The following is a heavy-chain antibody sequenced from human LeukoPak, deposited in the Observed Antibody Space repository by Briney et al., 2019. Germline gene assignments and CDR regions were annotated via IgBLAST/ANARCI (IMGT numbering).Heavy chain of an antibody. CDR2: IWYDGSNK. CDR1: GFTVSSNE. CDR3: ARGSHYDISTGYYKEVGSWFDP. V-gene: IGHV3-33*08. Sequence: PGGSLRLSCAASGFTVSSNEMSWVRQAPGKGLEWVAVIWYDGSNKYYADSVKGRFTISRDNSKNTLYLQMNSLRVEDTALYYCARGSHYDISTGYYKEVGSWFDPWGQGTLVTVSS. D-gene: IGHD3-9*01. J-gene: IGHJ5*02.